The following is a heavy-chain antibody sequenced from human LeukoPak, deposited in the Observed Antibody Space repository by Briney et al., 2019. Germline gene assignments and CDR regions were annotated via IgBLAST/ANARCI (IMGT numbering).Heavy chain of an antibody. V-gene: IGHV1-24*01. J-gene: IGHJ5*02. D-gene: IGHD3-10*01. CDR2: FDPEDGET. CDR3: ATDRDTMVRGVLSFDP. Sequence: ASVKVSCKVSGYTLTELSMHWVRQAPGKGLEWMGGFDPEDGETIYAQKFQGRVTMTEDTSTDIAYMELSSLRSEDTAVYYCATDRDTMVRGVLSFDPWGQGTLVTVSS. CDR1: GYTLTELS.